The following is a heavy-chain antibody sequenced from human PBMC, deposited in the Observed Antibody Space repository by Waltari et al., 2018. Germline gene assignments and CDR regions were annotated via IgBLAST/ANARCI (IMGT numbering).Heavy chain of an antibody. CDR2: ISGSGGST. D-gene: IGHD6-19*01. V-gene: IGHV3-23*01. Sequence: VQLQESGPGLVKPSQTLSLTCTVSGGSISSGSSYWSWNRQPAGKGLEWVSAISGSGGSTYYADSVKGRFTISRDNSKNTLYLQMNSLRAEDTAVYYCAKIKHSGLALDYWGQGTLVTVSS. J-gene: IGHJ4*02. CDR1: GGSISSGSS. CDR3: AKIKHSGLALDY.